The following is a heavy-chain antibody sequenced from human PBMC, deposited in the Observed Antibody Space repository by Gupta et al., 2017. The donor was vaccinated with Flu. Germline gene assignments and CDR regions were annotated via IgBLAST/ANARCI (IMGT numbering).Heavy chain of an antibody. D-gene: IGHD2-15*01. CDR2: ISFDASYK. J-gene: IGHJ5*01. CDR3: AKDQREYCSGGECYPQILDS. CDR1: GFIFSTYG. V-gene: IGHV3-30*18. Sequence: QVRLVESGGGVVQPGRSLRLSCTASGFIFSTYGLPWARQAPGKGLEWVAVISFDASYKFYADSVRGRFTISRDNSKNTLNLQIDSLRNEDTAVYYCAKDQREYCSGGECYPQILDSWGQGTLVTVSP.